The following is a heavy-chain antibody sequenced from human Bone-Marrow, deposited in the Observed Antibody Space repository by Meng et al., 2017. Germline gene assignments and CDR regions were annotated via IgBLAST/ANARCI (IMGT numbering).Heavy chain of an antibody. CDR2: INHSGST. CDR3: ARGLGGGYDYPPLRYFDY. D-gene: IGHD5-12*01. V-gene: IGHV4-34*01. Sequence: GSLRLLCAVYGGSFSGYYWSWIRQPPGKGLEWIGEINHSGSTNYNPSLKSRVTISVDTSKNQFSLKLSPLTAADTAVYYCARGLGGGYDYPPLRYFDYWGQGTRVTCSS. J-gene: IGHJ4*02. CDR1: GGSFSGYY.